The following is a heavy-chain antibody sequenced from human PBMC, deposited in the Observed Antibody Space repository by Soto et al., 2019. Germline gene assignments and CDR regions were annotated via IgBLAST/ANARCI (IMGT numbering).Heavy chain of an antibody. Sequence: GGSLRLSCAASGFTFNNAWMNWVRQAPVKGLEWVGRIRSKTAGGTTDYAAPVKGRFTISRDDSKNTLYLQMDSLKTEDTAVYYFTPDLVYNWNHLDYWGRGPLVTVSS. CDR2: IRSKTAGGTT. D-gene: IGHD1-20*01. CDR3: TPDLVYNWNHLDY. J-gene: IGHJ4*02. V-gene: IGHV3-15*07. CDR1: GFTFNNAW.